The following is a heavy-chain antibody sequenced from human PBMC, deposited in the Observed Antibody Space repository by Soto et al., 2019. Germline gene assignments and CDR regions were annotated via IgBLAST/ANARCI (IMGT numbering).Heavy chain of an antibody. CDR3: ERTDCVGYYPYF. J-gene: IGHJ4*01. CDR2: IYHSGTT. V-gene: IGHV4-38-2*01. CDR1: GDSISSGYY. D-gene: IGHD2-21*01. Sequence: AESLVLTSAVSGDSISSGYYWAWIRQPPRKGLEWVASIYHSGTTYYNPCLTSRVTISVDTSKNQFSLKLSSVTAADSAVYYCERTDCVGYYPYF.